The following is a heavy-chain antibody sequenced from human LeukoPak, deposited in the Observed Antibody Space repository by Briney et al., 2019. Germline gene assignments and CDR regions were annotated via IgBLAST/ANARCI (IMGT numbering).Heavy chain of an antibody. Sequence: PGGSLRLSCAASGFTFSSYAMSWVRQAPGKGLEWVSAISGSGGSTYYADSVKGRFTISRDNSKNTLYLQMNSLRAEDTAVYYCATRRYSGYEPPIYFDYWGQGTLVTVSS. V-gene: IGHV3-23*01. J-gene: IGHJ4*02. D-gene: IGHD5-12*01. CDR1: GFTFSSYA. CDR2: ISGSGGST. CDR3: ATRRYSGYEPPIYFDY.